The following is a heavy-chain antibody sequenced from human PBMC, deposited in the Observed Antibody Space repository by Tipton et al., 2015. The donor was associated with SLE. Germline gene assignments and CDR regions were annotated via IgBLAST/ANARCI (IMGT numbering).Heavy chain of an antibody. V-gene: IGHV4-30-4*08. CDR2: VYYSGRT. J-gene: IGHJ3*01. CDR3: ARHIWGGYDAFDV. D-gene: IGHD3-16*01. CDR1: GGSISSRNNY. Sequence: TLSLTCTVSGGSISSRNNYWNWIRQHPGRGLQWIGYVYYSGRTSYNSSLMSRVTISIDTSYNQFSLRLTTVTAADTAVYYCARHIWGGYDAFDVWGHGALVTVSS.